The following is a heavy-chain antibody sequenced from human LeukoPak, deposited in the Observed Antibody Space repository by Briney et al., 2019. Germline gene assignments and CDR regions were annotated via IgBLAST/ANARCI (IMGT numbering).Heavy chain of an antibody. V-gene: IGHV3-30*04. Sequence: GRCLRLSWAASGFTLSSYAMHWVRQAPGNGREWGAVISYDGSNKSYADSVKGRFTISRDNSKNTLYLQMNSLRAEDTAVYYCAREDSSSWCPDYWGQGTLVTVSS. CDR3: AREDSSSWCPDY. CDR1: GFTLSSYA. D-gene: IGHD6-13*01. J-gene: IGHJ4*02. CDR2: ISYDGSNK.